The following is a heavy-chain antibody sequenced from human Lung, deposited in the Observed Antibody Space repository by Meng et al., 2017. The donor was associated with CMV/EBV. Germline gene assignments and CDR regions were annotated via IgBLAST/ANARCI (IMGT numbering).Heavy chain of an antibody. CDR2: IYYSGST. J-gene: IGHJ5*02. CDR1: GGSISSGDYY. Sequence: SXTLSLXCTFSGGSISSGDYYWSWIRQPPGKGLEWIGYIYYSGSTYYNPSLKSRVTISVDTSKNQFSLKLSSVTAADTAVYYCARARGHYEFWSGYLNWFDPWSQGTLVTVSS. D-gene: IGHD3-3*01. CDR3: ARARGHYEFWSGYLNWFDP. V-gene: IGHV4-30-4*02.